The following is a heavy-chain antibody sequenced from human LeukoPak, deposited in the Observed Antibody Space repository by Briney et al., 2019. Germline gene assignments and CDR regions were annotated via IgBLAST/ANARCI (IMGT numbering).Heavy chain of an antibody. CDR2: IYYSGST. J-gene: IGHJ4*02. Sequence: PSETLSLTCTVSGGSISSYYWSWIRQPPGKGLEWIGYIYYSGSTNYNPSLKSRVTISVDTSKNQFSLKLSSVTAADTAVYYCARVWSGSYFLYWGQGTLVTVSS. CDR3: ARVWSGSYFLY. D-gene: IGHD1-26*01. CDR1: GGSISSYY. V-gene: IGHV4-59*12.